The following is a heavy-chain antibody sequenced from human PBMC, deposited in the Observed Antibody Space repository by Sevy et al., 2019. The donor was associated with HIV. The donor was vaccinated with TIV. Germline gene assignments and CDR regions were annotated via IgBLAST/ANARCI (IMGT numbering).Heavy chain of an antibody. V-gene: IGHV4-61*01. CDR2: IYSSGST. D-gene: IGHD6-13*01. Sequence: SETLSLTCTVSGGSVSSVSYYWSWIRQPPGKGLEWIGYIYSSGSTNYNPSLKSRVTISEDTSNNQFSLRLSSVTAADTAVYYCASIAAAAAPYFDYWGQGTLVTVSS. CDR1: GGSVSSVSYY. CDR3: ASIAAAAAPYFDY. J-gene: IGHJ4*02.